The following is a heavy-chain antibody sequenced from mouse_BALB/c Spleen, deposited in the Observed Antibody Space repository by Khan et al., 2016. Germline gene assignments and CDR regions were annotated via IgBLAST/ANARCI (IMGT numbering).Heavy chain of an antibody. D-gene: IGHD1-1*01. CDR1: DFSLITYG. V-gene: IGHV2-2*02. Sequence: QVRLQQSGPGLVQPSQSLSITCTVSDFSLITYGVHWVRQSPGKGLEWLGVIWSGGSTDYNAAFISRLSITKDNSKSQVFFKMNSLQANDTAIYYCARRYHYSLDYWGQGTSVTVSS. CDR2: IWSGGST. CDR3: ARRYHYSLDY. J-gene: IGHJ4*01.